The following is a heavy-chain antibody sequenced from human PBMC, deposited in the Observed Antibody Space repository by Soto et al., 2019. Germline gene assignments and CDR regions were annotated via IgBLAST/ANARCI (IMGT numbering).Heavy chain of an antibody. CDR2: ISGSGGST. D-gene: IGHD3-22*01. CDR1: GFTFSSYA. V-gene: IGHV3-23*01. Sequence: GGSLRLSCAASGFTFSSYAMSWVRQAPGKGLEWVSAISGSGGSTYYADSLKGRFTISRDNSKNTLYLQMNSLRAEDTAVYYCAKDYYDSSGYYYYFDYWGQGTLVTVSS. CDR3: AKDYYDSSGYYYYFDY. J-gene: IGHJ4*02.